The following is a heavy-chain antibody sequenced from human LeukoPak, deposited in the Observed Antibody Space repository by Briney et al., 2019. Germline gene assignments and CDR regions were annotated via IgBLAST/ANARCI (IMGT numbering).Heavy chain of an antibody. CDR1: GFTFSSYG. J-gene: IGHJ4*02. Sequence: SGGSLRLSCAASGFTFSSYGMHWVRQAPGKGLEWVAVISYDGSNKYYADSVKGRFTISRDNSKNTLYLQMNSLRAEDTAVYYCVKDRVSISSSGYFDYWGQGTLVTVSS. V-gene: IGHV3-30*18. D-gene: IGHD6-13*01. CDR2: ISYDGSNK. CDR3: VKDRVSISSSGYFDY.